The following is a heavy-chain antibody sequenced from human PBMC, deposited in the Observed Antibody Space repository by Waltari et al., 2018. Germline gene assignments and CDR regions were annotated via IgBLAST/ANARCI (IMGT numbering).Heavy chain of an antibody. CDR2: ISSSGTNI. CDR3: ARGFVTGKHFLAFDI. V-gene: IGHV3-48*03. J-gene: IGHJ3*02. Sequence: EVHLVESGVGWVQPGGSLRLSCAASGFTFKTYEMDWVRQPPGKGLEWLSYISSSGTNIYIADSVKGRFTFSRDNANNSLSLQMDSLGVDDTAIYYCARGFVTGKHFLAFDIWGQGTVVTVSS. D-gene: IGHD2-8*02. CDR1: GFTFKTYE.